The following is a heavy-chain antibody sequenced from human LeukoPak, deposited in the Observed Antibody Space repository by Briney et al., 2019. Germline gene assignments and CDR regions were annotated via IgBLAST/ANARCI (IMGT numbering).Heavy chain of an antibody. CDR3: ARAPGCSGGSCSNWFDP. J-gene: IGHJ5*02. CDR1: GGTFSSHA. D-gene: IGHD2-15*01. V-gene: IGHV1-69*13. Sequence: SVKVSCKASGGTFSSHAISWVRQAPGQGLEWMGGIIPIFGTANYAQKFQGRVTITADESTSTAYMELSSLRSEDTAVYYCARAPGCSGGSCSNWFDPWGQGTLATVSS. CDR2: IIPIFGTA.